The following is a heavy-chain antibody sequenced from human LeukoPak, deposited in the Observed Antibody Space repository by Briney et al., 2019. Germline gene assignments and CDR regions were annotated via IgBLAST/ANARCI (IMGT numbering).Heavy chain of an antibody. J-gene: IGHJ4*02. CDR3: ARQPPNTASDY. Sequence: SETLSLTCAVYGGSFSGYYWSWIRQPPGKGLEWIGEINHSGSTNYNPSLKSRVTMSVDTSNNQVSLKLSSVTAADTAVYFCARQPPNTASDYWGQGTLVTVSS. CDR2: INHSGST. CDR1: GGSFSGYY. D-gene: IGHD2-21*02. V-gene: IGHV4-34*01.